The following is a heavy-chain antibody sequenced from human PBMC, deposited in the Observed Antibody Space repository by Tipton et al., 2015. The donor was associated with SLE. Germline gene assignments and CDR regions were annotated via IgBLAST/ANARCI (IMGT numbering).Heavy chain of an antibody. CDR1: GASVSSAGHW. Sequence: TLSLTCAVSGASVSSAGHWWTWVRQPAGKGLEWIGEIYHRGIINFNPSLKSRHTMSVDKAKNQFSLNLNFVTSADTAFYYCARVYDEIDYWGQGTLVTVSS. D-gene: IGHD3-22*01. J-gene: IGHJ4*02. V-gene: IGHV4-4*02. CDR3: ARVYDEIDY. CDR2: IYHRGII.